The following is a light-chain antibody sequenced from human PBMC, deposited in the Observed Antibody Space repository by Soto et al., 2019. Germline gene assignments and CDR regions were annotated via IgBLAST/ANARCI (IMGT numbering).Light chain of an antibody. Sequence: SYELTQPPSESVAPGETASISCGGDRIGRKSVHWYQQKPGQAPVLVMYYDNDRPSEIPERFSGFNSGNMATLDISGVEAGDEADYYCQVWDTSSDHYVFGPGTKLTVL. CDR2: YDN. J-gene: IGLJ1*01. V-gene: IGLV3-21*04. CDR1: RIGRKS. CDR3: QVWDTSSDHYV.